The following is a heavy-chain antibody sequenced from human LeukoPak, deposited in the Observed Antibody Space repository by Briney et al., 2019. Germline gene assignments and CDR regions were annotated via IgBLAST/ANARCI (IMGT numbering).Heavy chain of an antibody. CDR3: ARAGGDTTSSQDLDF. J-gene: IGHJ4*02. Sequence: PSETLSLTCTVSGGPISRYYWSWIREPPGKGLEWIVYISYSGNIDYNPSLKSRVTISVDTSKNQLSLEMTPVTAADTAVYYCARAGGDTTSSQDLDFWGQGTLVTVSS. CDR1: GGPISRYY. V-gene: IGHV4-59*01. CDR2: ISYSGNI. D-gene: IGHD1-26*01.